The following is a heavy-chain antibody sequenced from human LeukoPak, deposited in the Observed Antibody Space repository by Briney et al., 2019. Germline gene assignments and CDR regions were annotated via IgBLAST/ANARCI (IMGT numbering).Heavy chain of an antibody. CDR1: GFTFSSYN. V-gene: IGHV3-30*04. CDR3: ARVRLRLGAYMDV. CDR2: ISYDGRNK. D-gene: IGHD4/OR15-4a*01. J-gene: IGHJ6*03. Sequence: GRSLRLSCAASGFTFSSYNMDWVRQAPGKGLEWLAIISYDGRNKYYADSVNGRFTISRDNSKNTLYLQMNSLRPEDTAVYYCARVRLRLGAYMDVWGKGTTVTVSS.